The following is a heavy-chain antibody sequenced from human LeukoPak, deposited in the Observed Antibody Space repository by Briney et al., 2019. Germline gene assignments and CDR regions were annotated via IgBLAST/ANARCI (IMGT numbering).Heavy chain of an antibody. V-gene: IGHV3-33*01. CDR2: IWSDGSIK. J-gene: IGHJ4*02. CDR1: GFTFSNYG. Sequence: GRSLRLSCAASGFTFSNYGMHWVRQAPGKGLEWVAVIWSDGSIKYYADSVKGRFTISRDHSKNTLYLQMKSLRAEDTAVYYCARELEIAVAGTLGYWGQGTLVTVSS. D-gene: IGHD6-19*01. CDR3: ARELEIAVAGTLGY.